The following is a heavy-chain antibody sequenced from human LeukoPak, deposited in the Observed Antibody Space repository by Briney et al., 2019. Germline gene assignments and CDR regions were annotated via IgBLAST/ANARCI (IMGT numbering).Heavy chain of an antibody. J-gene: IGHJ4*02. D-gene: IGHD4-23*01. Sequence: SETLSLTCTVSGGSISSSSYYWGSIRQPPGQGLEWIGSIYYSGRTYYNPSLKRRVTISVDTSKNQFSLKLSSVTAADTAVYYCARHPTVVTFNFGYWGQGTLVTVSS. V-gene: IGHV4-39*01. CDR3: ARHPTVVTFNFGY. CDR2: IYYSGRT. CDR1: GGSISSSSYY.